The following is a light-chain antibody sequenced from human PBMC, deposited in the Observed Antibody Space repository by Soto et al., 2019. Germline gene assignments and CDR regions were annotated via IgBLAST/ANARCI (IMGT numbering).Light chain of an antibody. Sequence: IGLTHSAGTLSLSQLERATLSFMASQSVSSSYLAWYQQKPGQAPRLLIYGASSRATGIPDRFSGSGSGTDFTLTISRLEPEDFAVYYCQQYGSSPPVTFGQGTRLAIK. V-gene: IGKV3-20*01. CDR1: QSVSSSY. CDR3: QQYGSSPPVT. J-gene: IGKJ5*01. CDR2: GAS.